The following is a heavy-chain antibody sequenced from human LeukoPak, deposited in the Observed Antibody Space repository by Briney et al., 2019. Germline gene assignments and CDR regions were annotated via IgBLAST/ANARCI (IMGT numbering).Heavy chain of an antibody. CDR3: ARRVREYYDSEQHHNWFDP. CDR1: GYSFTSYW. V-gene: IGHV5-51*01. D-gene: IGHD3-10*01. CDR2: IYPGDSDT. Sequence: GESLKISCKGSGYSFTSYWIGWVRQMPGKGLEWMGIIYPGDSDTRYSPSFQGQVTISADKSISTAYLQWSSLKASDTAMYYCARRVREYYDSEQHHNWFDPWGQGTLVTVSS. J-gene: IGHJ5*02.